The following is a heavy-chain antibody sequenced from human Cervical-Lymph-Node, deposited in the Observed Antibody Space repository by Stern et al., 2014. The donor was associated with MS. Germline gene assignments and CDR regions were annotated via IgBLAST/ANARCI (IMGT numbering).Heavy chain of an antibody. CDR2: IYYSGST. J-gene: IGHJ5*02. D-gene: IGHD3-22*01. CDR1: GGSISSGGYY. CDR3: ARGPLYYYDSSGFLNWFDP. Sequence: QLQLQESGPGLVKPSQTLSLTCTVSGGSISSGGYYWSWIRQHPGQGLGWIGYIYYSGSTYYNPSLKSRVTISVDTSKNQFSLKLSSVTAADTAVYYCARGPLYYYDSSGFLNWFDPWGQGTLVTVSS. V-gene: IGHV4-31*03.